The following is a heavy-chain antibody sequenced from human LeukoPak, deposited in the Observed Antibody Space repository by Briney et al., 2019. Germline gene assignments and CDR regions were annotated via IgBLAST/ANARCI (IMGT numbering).Heavy chain of an antibody. CDR2: IYDSGAA. CDR1: GGSISPLY. V-gene: IGHV4-59*11. CDR3: ARGGVAAKYYFDF. Sequence: SETLSLTCTVSGGSISPLYWGWIRQPPGKGLEFIGYIYDSGAANYNPSLKSRVSLSVDTSENQFSLKLSSVPAADTAVYYCARGGVAAKYYFDFWGQGTLVTVSS. D-gene: IGHD3-10*01. J-gene: IGHJ4*02.